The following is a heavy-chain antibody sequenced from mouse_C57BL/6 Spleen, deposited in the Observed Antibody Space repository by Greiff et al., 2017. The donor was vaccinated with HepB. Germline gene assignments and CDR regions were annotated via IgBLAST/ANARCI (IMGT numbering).Heavy chain of an antibody. CDR2: IWTGGGT. CDR1: GFSLTSYA. V-gene: IGHV2-9-1*01. Sequence: QVQLKQSGPGLVAPSQSLSITCTVSGFSLTSYAISWVRQPPGKGLEWLGVIWTGGGTNYNSALKSRLSISTDNSKSQVFLKRNSLQTDDTARYYCARKGYYGSVYYFDYWGQGTTLTVSS. D-gene: IGHD1-1*01. CDR3: ARKGYYGSVYYFDY. J-gene: IGHJ2*01.